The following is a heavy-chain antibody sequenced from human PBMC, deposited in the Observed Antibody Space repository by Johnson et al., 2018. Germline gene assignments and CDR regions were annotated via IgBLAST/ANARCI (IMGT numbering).Heavy chain of an antibody. J-gene: IGHJ4*02. Sequence: VQLVESGAEVKKXGESXMIXCKTSGYSFSTHWIAWVRQLPGKGLEWMGIIFPDDSDTRYIPSFQGQVTISADKSINTAFLHWSSLKASDSAIYYCARSGDRDSHSFDIWGQGTLVRVSS. CDR2: IFPDDSDT. CDR3: ARSGDRDSHSFDI. V-gene: IGHV5-51*01. CDR1: GYSFSTHW. D-gene: IGHD3-22*01.